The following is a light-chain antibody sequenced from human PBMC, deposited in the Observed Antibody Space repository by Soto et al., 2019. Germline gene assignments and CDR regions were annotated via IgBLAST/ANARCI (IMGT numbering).Light chain of an antibody. Sequence: DIVMTQSPGSLTVSLGERATINCKSSQSVLYSSNNRNYLAWYQQKPGQPPKLLFYWASTRESGVPDRFSGSGSGTDFTLTISSLQAEDVAVYYCQQYYGIPHTFGGGTKVELK. J-gene: IGKJ4*01. CDR2: WAS. CDR1: QSVLYSSNNRNY. CDR3: QQYYGIPHT. V-gene: IGKV4-1*01.